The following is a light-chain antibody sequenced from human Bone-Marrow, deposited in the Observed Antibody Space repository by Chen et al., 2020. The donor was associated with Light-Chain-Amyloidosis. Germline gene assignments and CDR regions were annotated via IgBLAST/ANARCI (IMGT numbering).Light chain of an antibody. Sequence: QSAVTQPASVSDSPGQSITISCTGTSSDVGSSEFVSWYQQHPGKAPQLIIFDVSNRPSGVSSRFSRYKSGNTASLFISGLHAEDEADYYCCSQTTYSTLKVFGGGTKLTVL. CDR1: SSDVGSSEF. CDR3: CSQTTYSTLKV. CDR2: DVS. J-gene: IGLJ2*01. V-gene: IGLV2-14*03.